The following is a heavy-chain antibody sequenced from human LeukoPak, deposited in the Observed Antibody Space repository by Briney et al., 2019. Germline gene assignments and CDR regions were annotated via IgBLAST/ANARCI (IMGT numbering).Heavy chain of an antibody. D-gene: IGHD2-2*01. J-gene: IGHJ4*02. Sequence: TGGSLRLSCAASGFTFSNYAMSWVRQAPGKGLEWVSAISGSGGGTYYADSVKGRFTISRDNSKNTLYLQMNSLRAEDTAVYYCAKGGQGVVPAAIAYWGQGTLVTVSS. V-gene: IGHV3-23*01. CDR1: GFTFSNYA. CDR2: ISGSGGGT. CDR3: AKGGQGVVPAAIAY.